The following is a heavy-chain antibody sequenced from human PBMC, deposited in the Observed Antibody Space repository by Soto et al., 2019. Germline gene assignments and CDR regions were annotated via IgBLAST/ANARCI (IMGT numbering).Heavy chain of an antibody. CDR1: GFTFGNYA. J-gene: IGHJ4*02. CDR3: ARGPGATRYYFGC. Sequence: GGSLRLSCAASGFTFGNYAMTWVRQAPGKGLEWVSSMSGSGASTYYADSVKGRFTISRDNSKNTLYLQMNSLRADDTAVYYCARGPGATRYYFGCWGRGTLVAVSS. D-gene: IGHD3-10*01. V-gene: IGHV3-23*01. CDR2: MSGSGAST.